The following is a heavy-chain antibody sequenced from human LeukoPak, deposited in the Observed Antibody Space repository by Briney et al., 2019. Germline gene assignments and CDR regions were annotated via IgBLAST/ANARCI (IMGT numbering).Heavy chain of an antibody. Sequence: PGGSLRLSCAASGFTFSNAWMSWVRQAPGKGLEWVGRIKSKTDGGTTDYAAPVKGRFTISRDDSKNTLYLQMNSLKTEDTAVYYCTTAEPDWNDVYYFDYWGQGTLVTVSS. J-gene: IGHJ4*02. CDR2: IKSKTDGGTT. D-gene: IGHD1-1*01. V-gene: IGHV3-15*01. CDR1: GFTFSNAW. CDR3: TTAEPDWNDVYYFDY.